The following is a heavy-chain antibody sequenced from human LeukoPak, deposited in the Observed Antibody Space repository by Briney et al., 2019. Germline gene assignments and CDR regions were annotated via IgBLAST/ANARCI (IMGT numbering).Heavy chain of an antibody. V-gene: IGHV4-39*01. CDR2: IYYTGRT. Sequence: SETLSLTGSVSGGYISSSSYYWGWLRQPPGKGLEWIGDIYYTGRTYYNSSLKSRLTVSIDTSKNQFSLKLASLTAADTGVYYCARRRYYDSTGYLDWGQGTRITVSS. CDR3: ARRRYYDSTGYLD. D-gene: IGHD3-22*01. CDR1: GGYISSSSYY. J-gene: IGHJ1*01.